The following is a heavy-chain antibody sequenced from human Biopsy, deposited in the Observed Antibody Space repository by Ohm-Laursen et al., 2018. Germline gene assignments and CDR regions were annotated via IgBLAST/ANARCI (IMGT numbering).Heavy chain of an antibody. J-gene: IGHJ2*01. V-gene: IGHV4-59*01. D-gene: IGHD3-22*01. CDR3: ARDRGYYSDRTVPGYFDL. Sequence: PSDTLSLTCNVSGDSISSYYWSWIRQPPGKGLEWIGYVYYTGSTDYNPSLQSRVTISVDTSKNHFSLRLRSVTPADTAIYYCARDRGYYSDRTVPGYFDLWGRAPWSLSPQ. CDR1: GDSISSYY. CDR2: VYYTGST.